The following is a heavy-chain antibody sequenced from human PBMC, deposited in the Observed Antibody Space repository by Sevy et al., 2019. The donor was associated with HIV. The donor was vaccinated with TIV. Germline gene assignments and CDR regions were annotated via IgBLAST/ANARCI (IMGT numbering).Heavy chain of an antibody. V-gene: IGHV3-30*18. CDR3: AKELYDFWSGYSAGGDAFDI. J-gene: IGHJ3*02. D-gene: IGHD3-3*01. CDR1: GFTFSSYG. CDR2: ISYDGSNK. Sequence: GGSLRLSYAASGFTFSSYGMHWVRQAPGKGLEWVAVISYDGSNKYYADSVKGRFTISRDNSKNTLYLKMNSLRAEDTAVYYCAKELYDFWSGYSAGGDAFDIWGQGTMVTVSS.